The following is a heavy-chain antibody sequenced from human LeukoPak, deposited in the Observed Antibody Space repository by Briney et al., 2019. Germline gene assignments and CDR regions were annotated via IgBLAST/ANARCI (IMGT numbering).Heavy chain of an antibody. J-gene: IGHJ4*02. D-gene: IGHD2-2*01. CDR1: GFTVSSNY. Sequence: GGSLRLSCADSGFTVSSNYMRWVRQAPGKGLEWVSGIYSGGSTHYADSVKGRFSISRDDSKNTVYLQMNSLRAEGTAVYYCAREGCRTNCPTWGYFDHWGQGTLVTVSS. CDR3: AREGCRTNCPTWGYFDH. CDR2: IYSGGST. V-gene: IGHV3-66*01.